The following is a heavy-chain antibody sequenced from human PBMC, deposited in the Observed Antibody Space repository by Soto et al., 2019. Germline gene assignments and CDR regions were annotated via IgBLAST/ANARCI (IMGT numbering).Heavy chain of an antibody. CDR3: ARNYYDSSGYYPLWYYYYGMDV. D-gene: IGHD3-22*01. V-gene: IGHV5-51*01. J-gene: IGHJ6*02. Sequence: GESLKISFKGSGYSFTSYWIGWVRQMPGKGLEWMGIIYPGDSDTRYSPSFQGQVTISADKSISTAYLQWSSLKASDTAMYYCARNYYDSSGYYPLWYYYYGMDVWGQGTTVTVSS. CDR1: GYSFTSYW. CDR2: IYPGDSDT.